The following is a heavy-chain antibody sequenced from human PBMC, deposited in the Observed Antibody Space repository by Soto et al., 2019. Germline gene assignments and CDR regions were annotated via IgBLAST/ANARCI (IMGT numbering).Heavy chain of an antibody. J-gene: IGHJ5*02. D-gene: IGHD2-15*01. V-gene: IGHV3-48*01. CDR2: ISSSSSTI. CDR1: GFTFSSYS. CDR3: ARDLRDIVVVVAATLPDNWFDP. Sequence: GGSLRLSCAASGFTFSSYSMNWVRQAPGKGLEWVSYISSSSSTIYYADSVKGRFTISRDNAKNSLYLQMNSLRAEDTAVYYCARDLRDIVVVVAATLPDNWFDPWGQEPWSPSPQ.